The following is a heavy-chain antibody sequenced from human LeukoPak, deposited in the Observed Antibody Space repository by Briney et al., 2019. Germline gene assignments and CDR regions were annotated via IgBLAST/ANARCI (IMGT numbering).Heavy chain of an antibody. CDR3: AADKIVGATTEFDY. V-gene: IGHV1-58*02. CDR2: IVVGSGDT. J-gene: IGHJ4*02. Sequence: SVKVSCKASGYTFTSYGISWVRQAPGQGLEWIGWIVVGSGDTNYAQKFQERVTITRDMSTSTAYMELSSLRSEDTAVYYCAADKIVGATTEFDYWGQGTLVTVSS. CDR1: GYTFTSYG. D-gene: IGHD1-26*01.